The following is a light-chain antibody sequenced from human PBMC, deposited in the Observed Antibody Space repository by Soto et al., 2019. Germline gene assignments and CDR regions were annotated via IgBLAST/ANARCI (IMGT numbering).Light chain of an antibody. CDR1: QSVSSSY. J-gene: IGKJ4*01. V-gene: IGKV3-20*01. CDR3: QQFSSYPLT. Sequence: EIVLTQSPGTLSLSPGDRATLSCRASQSVSSSYLAWYQQKPGQAPRLLIYDASSRAIGVPDRFSGGGSGTDFTLTISRLEPEDFAVYYCQQFSSYPLTFGGGTKVDIK. CDR2: DAS.